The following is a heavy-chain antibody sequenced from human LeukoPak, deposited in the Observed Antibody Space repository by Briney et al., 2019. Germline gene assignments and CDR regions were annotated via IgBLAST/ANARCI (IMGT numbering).Heavy chain of an antibody. J-gene: IGHJ5*02. CDR3: ARDHTYYYDSSGLLGWFDP. Sequence: ASVKVSCKASGYTFTGYYMHWVRQAPGQGLEWMGWINPNSGGTNYAQKFQGRVTMTRDTSISTAYMELSRLRSDDTAVYYCARDHTYYYDSSGLLGWFDPWGQGTLVTVSS. CDR2: INPNSGGT. V-gene: IGHV1-2*02. D-gene: IGHD3-22*01. CDR1: GYTFTGYY.